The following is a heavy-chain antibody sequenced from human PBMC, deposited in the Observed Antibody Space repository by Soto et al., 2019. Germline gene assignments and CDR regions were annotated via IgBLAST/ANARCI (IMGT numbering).Heavy chain of an antibody. V-gene: IGHV4-4*02. CDR2: MFHSGGA. CDR1: DGSISTYDW. J-gene: IGHJ4*02. CDR3: ATGNVDSMLEY. D-gene: IGHD3-3*01. Sequence: QVQLHESGPGLVKPSETLSLTCVVSDGSISTYDWWTWVRQPPGKGLEWIGKMFHSGGADYSPSLKSRVTISADSYKNRFSLRLTAVTAADTAVYYCATGNVDSMLEYWGQGTQVAVSS.